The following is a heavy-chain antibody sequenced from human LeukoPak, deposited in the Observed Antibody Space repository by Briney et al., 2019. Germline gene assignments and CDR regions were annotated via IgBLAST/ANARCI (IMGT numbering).Heavy chain of an antibody. CDR2: ITSSSSTL. CDR3: ARDYASPPVTFDY. V-gene: IGHV3-48*04. CDR1: GFPFSIYS. Sequence: GGSLRLSCSASGFPFSIYSMNWVRQAPGKGPEWISYITSSSSTLYYADSVNGRFTISRDNAKNSLYLQMSGLRVEDTAVYYCARDYASPPVTFDYWGLGTLVTVSS. J-gene: IGHJ4*02. D-gene: IGHD4-17*01.